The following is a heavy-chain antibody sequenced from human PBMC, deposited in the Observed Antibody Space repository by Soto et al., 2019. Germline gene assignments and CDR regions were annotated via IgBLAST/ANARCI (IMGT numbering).Heavy chain of an antibody. D-gene: IGHD5-18*01. J-gene: IGHJ6*02. CDR2: IYHSGST. Sequence: SETLSLTCAVSGGSISSGGYSWSWIRQPPGKGLEWIGYIYHSGSTYYNPSLKSRVTISVDRSKNQFSLKLSSVTAADTAVYYCARVFTASYMDVWGQGTTVTVSS. CDR1: GGSISSGGYS. CDR3: ARVFTASYMDV. V-gene: IGHV4-30-2*01.